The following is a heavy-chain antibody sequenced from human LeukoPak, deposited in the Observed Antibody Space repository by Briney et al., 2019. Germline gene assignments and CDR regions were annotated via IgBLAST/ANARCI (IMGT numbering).Heavy chain of an antibody. Sequence: ASVKVSCKASGYTFTGYYMHWVRQAPGQGHEWMGWISAYNGNTNYAQKLQGRVTMTTDTSTSTAYMELRSLRSDDTAVYYCARRGGAAARFDPWGQGTLVTVSS. D-gene: IGHD6-13*01. CDR2: ISAYNGNT. J-gene: IGHJ5*02. V-gene: IGHV1-18*04. CDR1: GYTFTGYY. CDR3: ARRGGAAARFDP.